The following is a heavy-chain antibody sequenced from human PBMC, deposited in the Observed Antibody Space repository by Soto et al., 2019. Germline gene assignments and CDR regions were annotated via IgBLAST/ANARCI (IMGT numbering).Heavy chain of an antibody. D-gene: IGHD1-20*01. CDR3: ARGRGIHKQSYYYYGMDV. J-gene: IGHJ6*02. Sequence: SETLSLTCTVSGGSSSSGDYYWSWIRQPPGKGLEWIGYIYYSGSTYYNPSLKSRVTISVDTSKNQFSLKLSSVTAADTAVYYCARGRGIHKQSYYYYGMDVWGQGTTVTVSS. CDR1: GGSSSSGDYY. V-gene: IGHV4-30-4*01. CDR2: IYYSGST.